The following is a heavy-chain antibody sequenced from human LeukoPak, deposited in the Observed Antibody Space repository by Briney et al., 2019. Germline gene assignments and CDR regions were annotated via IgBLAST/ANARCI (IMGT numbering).Heavy chain of an antibody. D-gene: IGHD1-1*01. CDR3: ARGNARGFDY. J-gene: IGHJ4*02. CDR2: INSDGINT. Sequence: GGSLRLSCAASGFTFSNYWMHWVRQAPGKGPVWVSRINSDGINTSYADSVKGRFTISRDNAKNTLNLQMNSLRAEDTAVYYCARGNARGFDYWGQGTLVTVSS. V-gene: IGHV3-74*01. CDR1: GFTFSNYW.